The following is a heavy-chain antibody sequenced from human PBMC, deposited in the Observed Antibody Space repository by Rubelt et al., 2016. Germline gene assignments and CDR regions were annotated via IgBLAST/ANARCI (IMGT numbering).Heavy chain of an antibody. V-gene: IGHV4-34*01. J-gene: IGHJ4*02. CDR3: ARAVEPYDSGSPHFDF. D-gene: IGHD3-10*01. CDR1: GGSFSGSY. CDR2: IHPSGST. Sequence: QVQLQQWGARLLEPSEALSLTCAVFGGSFSGSYWTWIRQPPGKGLEWIGEIHPSGSTSHNPSLNSPVTISVATSKNQFSLGLDTGTAADTAVYYCARAVEPYDSGSPHFDFWGQGTLVTVSS.